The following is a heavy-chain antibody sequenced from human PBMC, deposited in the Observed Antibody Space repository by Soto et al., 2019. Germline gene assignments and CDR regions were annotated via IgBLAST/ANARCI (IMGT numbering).Heavy chain of an antibody. CDR2: FDPEDGET. CDR1: GYTLTELS. J-gene: IGHJ5*02. V-gene: IGHV1-24*01. CDR3: ASYYYDSSGPGGHNCFDP. D-gene: IGHD3-22*01. Sequence: ASVKVSCKVSGYTLTELSVHWVRQAPGKGLEWMGGFDPEDGETIYAQKFQGRVTMTEDTSTDTAYMELSSLRSEDTAVYYCASYYYDSSGPGGHNCFDPWGQGTLVTVSS.